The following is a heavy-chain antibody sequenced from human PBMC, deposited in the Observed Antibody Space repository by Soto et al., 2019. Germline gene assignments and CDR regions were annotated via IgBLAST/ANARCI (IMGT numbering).Heavy chain of an antibody. CDR1: GFNLDGYD. CDR3: TRGTDLLICTSTSCPGIDV. V-gene: IGHV3-9*01. D-gene: IGHD2-2*01. CDR2: ISWNSGSI. Sequence: SLSLSCAASGFNLDGYDMHWVRHAPGRGLEWVSGISWNSGSIGYADSVKGRFTISRDNAENSLYLQMNSLRAEDTAVYYCTRGTDLLICTSTSCPGIDVWGQGTTVTVSS. J-gene: IGHJ6*02.